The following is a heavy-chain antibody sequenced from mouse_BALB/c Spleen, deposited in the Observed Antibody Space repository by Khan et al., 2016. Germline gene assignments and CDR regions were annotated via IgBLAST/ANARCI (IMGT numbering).Heavy chain of an antibody. V-gene: IGHV3-2*02. CDR1: GYSITSDYA. CDR3: ARSVYYGNYRAMDY. CDR2: ISYSGST. J-gene: IGHJ4*01. D-gene: IGHD2-1*01. Sequence: EVQLQESGPGLVKPSQSLSLTCTVTGYSITSDYAWNWIRQFPGNKLEWMGYISYSGSTSYNPSLKSRISITRDTSKNQFFLQLNSVTTEDTATYYCARSVYYGNYRAMDYWGQGTSVTVSS.